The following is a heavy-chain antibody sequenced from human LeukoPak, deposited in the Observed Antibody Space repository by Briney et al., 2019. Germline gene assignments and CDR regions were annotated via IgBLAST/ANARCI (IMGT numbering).Heavy chain of an antibody. V-gene: IGHV3-15*01. Sequence: GGSLRLSCAASGFTFSNAWMSWVRQAPGKGLEWVGRIKSKTDGGTTDYAAPVKGRFTISRGDSKNTLYLQMNSLKTEDTAVYYCTTDYLREASLWGYWGQGTLVTVSS. D-gene: IGHD7-27*01. CDR2: IKSKTDGGTT. CDR1: GFTFSNAW. J-gene: IGHJ4*02. CDR3: TTDYLREASLWGY.